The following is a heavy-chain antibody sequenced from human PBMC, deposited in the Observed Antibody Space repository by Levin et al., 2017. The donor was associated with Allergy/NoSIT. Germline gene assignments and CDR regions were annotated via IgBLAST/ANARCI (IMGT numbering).Heavy chain of an antibody. D-gene: IGHD3-22*01. CDR2: ISYDGSNK. J-gene: IGHJ4*02. Sequence: LSLTCAASGFTFSSYGMHWVRQAPGKGLEWVAVISYDGSNKYYADSVKGRFTISRDNSKNTLYLQMNSLRAEDTAVYYCAKGITMIELFDYWGQGTLVTVSS. CDR3: AKGITMIELFDY. CDR1: GFTFSSYG. V-gene: IGHV3-30*18.